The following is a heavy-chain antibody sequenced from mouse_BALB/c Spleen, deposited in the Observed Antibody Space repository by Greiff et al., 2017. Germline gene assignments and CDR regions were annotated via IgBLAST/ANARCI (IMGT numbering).Heavy chain of an antibody. CDR1: GYSITSGYS. D-gene: IGHD4-1*01. J-gene: IGHJ2*01. V-gene: IGHV3-1*02. CDR3: ARSSWDEDFDY. Sequence: EVKLQESGPDLVKPSQSLSLTCTVTGYSITSGYSWYWIRQSPGNILEWMGYIHYSGNTNYNPSLKSRISITRDTSKNQFFLQLNSVTTEDTATYYCARSSWDEDFDYWGQGTTLTVSS. CDR2: IHYSGNT.